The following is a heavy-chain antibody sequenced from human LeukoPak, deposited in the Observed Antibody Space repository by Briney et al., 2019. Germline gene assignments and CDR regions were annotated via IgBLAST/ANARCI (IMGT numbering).Heavy chain of an antibody. V-gene: IGHV3-74*01. J-gene: IGHJ4*02. CDR1: GFTFSIFW. D-gene: IGHD6-25*01. Sequence: QPGGSLRLSCAASGFTFSIFWMHWVRQAPGKGLVWVSRISTDGSSTSYADSVKGRFTISRDNAKNTLYLQMNSLRAEDTAVYYCARKPAPADWGQGTLVTVSS. CDR2: ISTDGSST. CDR3: ARKPAPAD.